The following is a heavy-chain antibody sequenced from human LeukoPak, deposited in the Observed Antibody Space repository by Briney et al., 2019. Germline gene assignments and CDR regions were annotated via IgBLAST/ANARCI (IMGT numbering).Heavy chain of an antibody. CDR1: GYSFTAYG. CDR2: ISGHTGTA. D-gene: IGHD3-10*01. Sequence: ASVKVSCKASGYSFTAYGMGWLRQAPGQRLEWMGWISGHTGTAIYAQNLQGRVTLTADTFTSTVYMEMRSLRSDDTAVYYCARGGSGDHQEQLGPPGYYHYMDVWGTGTTVTVSS. CDR3: ARGGSGDHQEQLGPPGYYHYMDV. J-gene: IGHJ6*03. V-gene: IGHV1-18*01.